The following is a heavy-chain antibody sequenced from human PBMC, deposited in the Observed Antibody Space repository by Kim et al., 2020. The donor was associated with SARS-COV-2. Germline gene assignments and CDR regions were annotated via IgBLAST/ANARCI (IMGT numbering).Heavy chain of an antibody. D-gene: IGHD2-8*01. CDR1: GFTFSSYD. Sequence: GGSLRLSCAASGFTFSSYDMHWVRQATGKGLEWVSAIGTAGDPYYPGSVKGRFTISRENAKNSLYLQMNSLRAGDTAVYYCARSQAYCTNGVCYNSYGMDVWGQGTTVTVSS. CDR3: ARSQAYCTNGVCYNSYGMDV. CDR2: IGTAGDP. J-gene: IGHJ6*02. V-gene: IGHV3-13*05.